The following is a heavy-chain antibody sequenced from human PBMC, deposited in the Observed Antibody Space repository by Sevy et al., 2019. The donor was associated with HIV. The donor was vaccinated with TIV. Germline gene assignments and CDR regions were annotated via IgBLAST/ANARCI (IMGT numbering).Heavy chain of an antibody. CDR1: GFIFSNAW. D-gene: IGHD5-12*01. CDR3: GYSGYGYYYDY. CDR2: IKSKADGGTQ. Sequence: GESLKISCGASGFIFSNAWMSWVRQAPGKGLEWVGRIKSKADGGTQNYAAPVKGIFTISRDDSINTLYLQMNSLRTDDTAVYYCGYSGYGYYYDYWGQGTLVTVSS. J-gene: IGHJ4*02. V-gene: IGHV3-15*01.